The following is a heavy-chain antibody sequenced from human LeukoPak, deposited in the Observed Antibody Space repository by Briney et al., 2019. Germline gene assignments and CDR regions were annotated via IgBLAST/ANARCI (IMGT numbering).Heavy chain of an antibody. J-gene: IGHJ6*02. Sequence: PSETLSLTCTVSGGSINYDSHYWGWIRQPPGKGLEWIGSIYYSGDTYYNPSLKSRVTISVDTSKNQFSLKLSSVTAADTAVYYCAREVPPITMVRGVILSGMDVWGQGTTVTVSS. CDR2: IYYSGDT. D-gene: IGHD3-10*01. CDR3: AREVPPITMVRGVILSGMDV. CDR1: GGSINYDSHY. V-gene: IGHV4-39*07.